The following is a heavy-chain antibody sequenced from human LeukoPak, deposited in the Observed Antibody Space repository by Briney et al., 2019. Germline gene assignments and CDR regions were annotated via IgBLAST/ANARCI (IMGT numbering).Heavy chain of an antibody. CDR3: ARVSRVYFDY. Sequence: WVRQAPGKGLEWIGSIYYSGSTYYNPSLKSRVTISVDTSKNQFSLKLSSVTAADTAVYYCARVSRVYFDYWGQGTLVTVSS. D-gene: IGHD6-6*01. V-gene: IGHV4-39*07. CDR2: IYYSGST. J-gene: IGHJ4*02.